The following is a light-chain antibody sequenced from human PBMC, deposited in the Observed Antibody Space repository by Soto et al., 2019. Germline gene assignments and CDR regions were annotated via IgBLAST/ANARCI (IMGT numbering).Light chain of an antibody. CDR3: QQFSSYPLT. J-gene: IGKJ4*01. CDR2: GAS. Sequence: EIVMTQSPATLSVSPGERATLSCRASQSVNIYLAWYQQKPGQAPRLLIFGASSRATGIPDRFSGSGSGTDFTLTISRLEPEDFAVYYCQQFSSYPLTFGGGTKVDIK. CDR1: QSVNIY. V-gene: IGKV3D-15*01.